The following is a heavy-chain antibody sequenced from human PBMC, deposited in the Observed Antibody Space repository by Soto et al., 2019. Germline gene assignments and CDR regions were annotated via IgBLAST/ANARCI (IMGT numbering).Heavy chain of an antibody. CDR1: GFTFSNYA. D-gene: IGHD4-17*01. J-gene: IGHJ4*02. CDR3: AKGWMATVTYCDF. V-gene: IGHV3-23*01. CDR2: ITGSGGST. Sequence: QLLESGGGLVQPGGSLRLSCAASGFTFSNYAMSWVRQAPGKGLEWVSAITGSGGSTFYADSVKGRFTISRDNSENTLFLQMDSLRVEDTALYYCAKGWMATVTYCDFWGQGTPVTVSS.